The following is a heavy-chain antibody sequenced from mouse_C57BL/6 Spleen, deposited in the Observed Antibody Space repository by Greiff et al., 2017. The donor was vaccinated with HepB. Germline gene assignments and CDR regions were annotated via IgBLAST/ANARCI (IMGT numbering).Heavy chain of an antibody. CDR2: ITPYNGDT. CDR3: ARGGTTVVGKDGYAMAY. CDR1: GYSFTGYF. Sequence: VQLQQSGPELVKPGHSLKITCKASGYSFTGYFMNWVMQSHGKSLEWIGRITPYNGDTFYNQKFKGQATLTVDKSSSTAHMELRSLTPEDSAVYYYARGGTTVVGKDGYAMAYWGQGTSVTVSS. J-gene: IGHJ4*01. D-gene: IGHD1-1*01. V-gene: IGHV1-20*01.